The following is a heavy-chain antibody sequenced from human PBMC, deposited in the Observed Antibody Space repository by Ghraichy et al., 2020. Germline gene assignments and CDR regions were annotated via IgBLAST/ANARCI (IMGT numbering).Heavy chain of an antibody. V-gene: IGHV3-23*01. CDR1: GVIFSSYA. Sequence: GGSLRLSCAASGVIFSSYAMTWVRQAPGKGLEWVSDISGSGGGTYYADSVKGRFTISRDNSKNTLYLQMNSLRAEDTAVYYCAKSRQWLRPQYFHHWGQGTMVIVTS. D-gene: IGHD6-19*01. J-gene: IGHJ1*01. CDR2: ISGSGGGT. CDR3: AKSRQWLRPQYFHH.